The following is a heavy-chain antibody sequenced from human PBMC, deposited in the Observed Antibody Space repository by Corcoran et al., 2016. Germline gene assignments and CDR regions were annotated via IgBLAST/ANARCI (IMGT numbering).Heavy chain of an antibody. J-gene: IGHJ4*01. V-gene: IGHV1-18*01. Sequence: QVQLVQSGTEVKKPGASVKVSCKASGYTFTSFGISWVRQAPGQGLEWMGWISAYNGDTISAQNFQGRVSMTTDTSTSTAYMELRSLRSDDTAVYYCTRDLGEMAPIFLDYWGHGTLVTVSS. CDR3: TRDLGEMAPIFLDY. D-gene: IGHD3-16*01. CDR1: GYTFTSFG. CDR2: ISAYNGDT.